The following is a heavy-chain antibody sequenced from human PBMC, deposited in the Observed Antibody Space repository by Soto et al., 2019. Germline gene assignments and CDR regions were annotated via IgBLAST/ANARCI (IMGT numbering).Heavy chain of an antibody. CDR1: GFTFSSYG. CDR2: ISYDGSNK. D-gene: IGHD6-13*01. J-gene: IGHJ4*02. CDR3: TAAGNYYFDY. V-gene: IGHV3-30*03. Sequence: QVQLVESGGGVVQPGRSLRLSCAASGFTFSSYGMHWVRQAPGKGLEWVAVISYDGSNKYYADSVKGRFTISRDNSKNTLYLQMNSLRAEDTGVYYCTAAGNYYFDYWGPGTLVTVSS.